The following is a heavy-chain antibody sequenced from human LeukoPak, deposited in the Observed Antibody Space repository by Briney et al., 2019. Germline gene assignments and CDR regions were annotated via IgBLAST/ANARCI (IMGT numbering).Heavy chain of an antibody. V-gene: IGHV1-46*03. D-gene: IGHD3-3*01. CDR3: ARAIFGVVGIFDY. Sequence: ASVKVSCKASGYTFTSYYMHWVRQAPGQGLGWMGIINPSGGSTSYAQKFQGRVTMTRDTSTSTVYMELSSLRYEDTAVYYCARAIFGVVGIFDYWGQGTLVTVFS. CDR1: GYTFTSYY. CDR2: INPSGGST. J-gene: IGHJ4*02.